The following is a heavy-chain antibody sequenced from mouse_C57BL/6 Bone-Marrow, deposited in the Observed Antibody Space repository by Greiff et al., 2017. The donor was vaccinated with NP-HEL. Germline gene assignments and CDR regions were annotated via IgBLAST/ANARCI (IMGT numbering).Heavy chain of an antibody. V-gene: IGHV1-80*01. D-gene: IGHD1-1*01. CDR2: IYPGDGDT. J-gene: IGHJ2*01. Sequence: VQLQESGAELVKPGASVKISCKASGYASSSYWMNWVKQWPGKGLEWIGQIYPGDGDTNYNGKFKGKATLTADKSSSTAYMQLSSLTSEDSAVYFCARNRYYSDYWGQGTTLTVSS. CDR3: ARNRYYSDY. CDR1: GYASSSYW.